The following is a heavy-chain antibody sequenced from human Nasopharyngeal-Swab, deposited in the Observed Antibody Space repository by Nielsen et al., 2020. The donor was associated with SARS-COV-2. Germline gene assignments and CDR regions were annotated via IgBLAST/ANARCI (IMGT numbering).Heavy chain of an antibody. V-gene: IGHV3-73*01. Sequence: GESLKISCAASGFTFSGSAMHWVRQASGKGLEWVGRIRSKANSYVTAYAASVKGRFTISRDDSRNTAYLQMNSLKTEDTAVYYCTRGIAAAGTGWFDPWGQGTLVTVSS. CDR2: IRSKANSYVT. CDR1: GFTFSGSA. CDR3: TRGIAAAGTGWFDP. J-gene: IGHJ5*02. D-gene: IGHD6-13*01.